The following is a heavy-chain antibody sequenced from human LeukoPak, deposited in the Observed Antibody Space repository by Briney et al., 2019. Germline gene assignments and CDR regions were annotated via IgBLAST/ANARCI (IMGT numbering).Heavy chain of an antibody. Sequence: SEALSLTCSVSGGSISSNYWTWTRQSPGKGLEYIGHVSYTGRTRYNPSLQRRLTISLDTSNNHFPLQLTSVSAADTAVYYCARLLDYDNSGAPDIFDIWGQGTMVTVSS. V-gene: IGHV4-59*01. D-gene: IGHD3-22*01. CDR1: GGSISSNY. CDR2: VSYTGRT. CDR3: ARLLDYDNSGAPDIFDI. J-gene: IGHJ3*02.